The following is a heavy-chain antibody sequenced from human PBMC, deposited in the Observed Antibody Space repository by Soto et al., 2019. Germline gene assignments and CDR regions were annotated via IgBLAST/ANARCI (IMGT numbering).Heavy chain of an antibody. J-gene: IGHJ5*02. CDR1: GVSLSTSGEA. D-gene: IGHD3-10*01. CDR2: IYWDDDN. V-gene: IGHV2-5*02. Sequence: QITLKESGPALVKPTQTLTLTCTFSGVSLSTSGEAVGWIRQPPGEALEWLALIYWDDDNRYNPTLKTRLTITKDTTKNQVVLTLTNMDPVDTATYYCAHYVSASPAGWFDPWGQGILVTVSS. CDR3: AHYVSASPAGWFDP.